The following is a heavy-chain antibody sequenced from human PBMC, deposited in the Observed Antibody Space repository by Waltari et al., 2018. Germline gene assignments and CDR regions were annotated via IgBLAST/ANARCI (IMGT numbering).Heavy chain of an antibody. Sequence: EVQLLESGGGLVQPGGSLRLSCAASGFTFSSYAMSWVRQAPGKGLEWVSAISGSGGSTNYAESVKGRFTISRDNAKNTLYLQMNSLRAEDTAVYYCAKNQVGHLGNLVNWYFDLWGRGTLVTVSS. CDR3: AKNQVGHLGNLVNWYFDL. CDR1: GFTFSSYA. D-gene: IGHD3-22*01. V-gene: IGHV3-23*01. CDR2: ISGSGGST. J-gene: IGHJ2*01.